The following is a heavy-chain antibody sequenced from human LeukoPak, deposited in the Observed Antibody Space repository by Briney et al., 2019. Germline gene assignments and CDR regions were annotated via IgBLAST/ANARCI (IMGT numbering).Heavy chain of an antibody. CDR1: GGSFSGYY. V-gene: IGHV4-34*01. J-gene: IGHJ4*02. Sequence: SETLSLTCAVYGGSFSGYYWSWIRQPPGKGLEWIGEINHSGSINYNPSLKSRVTISVDTSKNQFSLKLTSVTAADTAVYYCARSRIMYGSRTSVDYWGQGTLVNVSS. CDR3: ARSRIMYGSRTSVDY. CDR2: INHSGSI. D-gene: IGHD3-10*01.